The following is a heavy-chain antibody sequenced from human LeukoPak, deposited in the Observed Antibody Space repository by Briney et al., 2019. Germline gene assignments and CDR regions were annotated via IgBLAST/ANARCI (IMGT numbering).Heavy chain of an antibody. J-gene: IGHJ6*02. V-gene: IGHV3-21*01. CDR2: ISSSSTYV. CDR1: GFTVSSYS. CDR3: ARDMMATTPIGGMNV. D-gene: IGHD5-12*01. Sequence: GGSLRLSCAASGFTVSSYSMNWVRQAPGKGLEWVSSISSSSTYVYYADSVKGRFTISRDNAKNSLYLQMNSLRAEDSAVYYCARDMMATTPIGGMNVWGLGTTVTVSS.